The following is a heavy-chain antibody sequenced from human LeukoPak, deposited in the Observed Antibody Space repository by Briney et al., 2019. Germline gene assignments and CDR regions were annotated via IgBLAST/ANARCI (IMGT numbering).Heavy chain of an antibody. CDR2: IYYSGST. J-gene: IGHJ6*03. V-gene: IGHV4-39*07. CDR1: GGSISSSSYY. Sequence: SETLSLTCTVSGGSISSSSYYWGWIRQPPGKGLEWIGSIYYSGSTYYNPSLKSRVTISVDTSKNQFSLKLSSVTAADTAVYYCARIGVLNNWNYYYYYYMDVWGKGTTVTVSS. CDR3: ARIGVLNNWNYYYYYYMDV. D-gene: IGHD1-20*01.